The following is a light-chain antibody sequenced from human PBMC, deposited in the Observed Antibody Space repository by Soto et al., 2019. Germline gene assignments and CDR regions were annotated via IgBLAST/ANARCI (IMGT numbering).Light chain of an antibody. CDR1: QSVSSN. J-gene: IGKJ2*01. V-gene: IGKV3-15*01. CDR2: GAS. CDR3: QQYNNWYT. Sequence: EIVMTQSPATLSVSPEETATLSCRASQSVSSNLAWYQQKPGQAPTLLIYGASTRATGIPARFSGSGSGTEFTLTISSLQSEDFAVYYCQQYNNWYTFGQGTKLEIK.